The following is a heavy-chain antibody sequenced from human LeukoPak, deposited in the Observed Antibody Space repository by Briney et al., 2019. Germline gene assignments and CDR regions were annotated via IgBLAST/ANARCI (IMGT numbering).Heavy chain of an antibody. Sequence: SETLSLTCTVSGGSISSYYWSWIRQPPGKGLEWIGYIYYSGSTNYNPSLKSRVTISVDTSKNQFSLKLSSVTAADTAVYCCARDAGSWNYGGQGTLVTVSS. D-gene: IGHD6-13*01. CDR2: IYYSGST. CDR1: GGSISSYY. V-gene: IGHV4-59*01. CDR3: ARDAGSWNY. J-gene: IGHJ4*02.